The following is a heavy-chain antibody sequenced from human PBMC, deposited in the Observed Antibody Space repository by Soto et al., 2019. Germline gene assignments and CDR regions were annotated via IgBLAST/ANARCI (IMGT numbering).Heavy chain of an antibody. Sequence: SETLSLTCTVSGGSISSYYWSWIRQPPGKGLEWIGYIYYSGSTNYNPSLKSRVTISVDTSKNQFSLKLSSVTAADTAVYYCASRYCGLLDYWGQRTPVNVSS. CDR1: GGSISSYY. CDR3: ASRYCGLLDY. D-gene: IGHD1-26*01. V-gene: IGHV4-59*08. J-gene: IGHJ4*02. CDR2: IYYSGST.